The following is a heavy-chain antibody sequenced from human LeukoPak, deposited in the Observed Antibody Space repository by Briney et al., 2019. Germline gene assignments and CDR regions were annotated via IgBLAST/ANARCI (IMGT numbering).Heavy chain of an antibody. D-gene: IGHD3-22*01. CDR3: ARDSDDRSAYNWFDP. Sequence: PSETLSLTCTVSGGSISSYYWRWIRQPPGKGLEWIGYIYYSGSTNYNPSLKSRVTISVDTSKNQFSLKLSSVTAADTAVYYCARDSDDRSAYNWFDPWGQGTLVTVSS. CDR2: IYYSGST. CDR1: GGSISSYY. V-gene: IGHV4-59*01. J-gene: IGHJ5*02.